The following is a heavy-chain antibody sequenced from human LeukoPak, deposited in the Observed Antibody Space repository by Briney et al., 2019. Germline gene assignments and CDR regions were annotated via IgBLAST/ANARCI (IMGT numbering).Heavy chain of an antibody. CDR3: AKAGFEEEMATYDY. CDR1: GFTFSSYW. J-gene: IGHJ4*02. D-gene: IGHD5-24*01. V-gene: IGHV3-74*01. CDR2: INSDGSST. Sequence: GGSLRLSCAASGFTFSSYWMHWVRQAPGKGLVWVSRINSDGSSTSYADSVKGRFTISRDNSKNTLYLQMNSLRAEDTAVYYCAKAGFEEEMATYDYWGQGTLVTVSS.